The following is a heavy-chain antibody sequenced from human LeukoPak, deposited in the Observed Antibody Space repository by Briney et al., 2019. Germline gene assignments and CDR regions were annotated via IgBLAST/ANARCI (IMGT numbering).Heavy chain of an antibody. Sequence: GGSLRLSCAASGFTFSSYAMSWVRQAPGKGLEWVAVIWYDGSNKYYADSVKGRFTISRDNSKNTLYLQMSSLRAEDTAVYYCASGDYYDSSGYDFPPGSLFYWGQGTLVTVSS. CDR2: IWYDGSNK. J-gene: IGHJ4*02. D-gene: IGHD3-22*01. CDR3: ASGDYYDSSGYDFPPGSLFY. V-gene: IGHV3-33*08. CDR1: GFTFSSYA.